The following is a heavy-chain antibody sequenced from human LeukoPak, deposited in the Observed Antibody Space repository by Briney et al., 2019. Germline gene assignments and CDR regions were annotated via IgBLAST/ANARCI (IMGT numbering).Heavy chain of an antibody. CDR2: IWYDGSNE. V-gene: IGHV3-33*01. D-gene: IGHD6-6*01. CDR1: GFTFSSYG. CDR3: ARKQLGRLYYYYYGMDV. J-gene: IGHJ6*02. Sequence: GGSLRLSCAASGFTFSSYGMHWVRQAPGKGLEWVAVIWYDGSNEYYADSVKGRFTISRDNSKNTLYLQMNSLRAEDTAVYYCARKQLGRLYYYYYGMDVWGQGTTVTVSS.